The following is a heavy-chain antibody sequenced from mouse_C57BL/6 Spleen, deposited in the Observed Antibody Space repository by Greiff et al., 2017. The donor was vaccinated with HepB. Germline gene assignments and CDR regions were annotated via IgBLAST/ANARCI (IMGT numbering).Heavy chain of an antibody. Sequence: VQLKESGPGLVKPSQSLSLTCSVTGYSITSGYYWNWIRQFPGNKLEWMGYINYDGNNNYNPSLKNRISITRDTSQNQFFLKLNSVTTEDTATYYCALNYYGSLDYWGQGTTLAVSP. V-gene: IGHV3-6*01. CDR3: ALNYYGSLDY. J-gene: IGHJ2*01. CDR1: GYSITSGYY. D-gene: IGHD1-1*01. CDR2: INYDGNN.